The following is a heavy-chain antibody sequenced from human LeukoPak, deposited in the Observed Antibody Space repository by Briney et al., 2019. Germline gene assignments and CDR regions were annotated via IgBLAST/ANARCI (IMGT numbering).Heavy chain of an antibody. CDR3: ARDLLLYFPKSYGMDV. Sequence: GGALRLSCAASGFTFSSYAMHWVRQAPGKGLEWVAVISYDGSYKYYADSVKGRFTISRDNSKNTLYLQMNSLRAGDTAVYYCARDLLLYFPKSYGMDVWGQGTTVTVSS. D-gene: IGHD2-8*01. J-gene: IGHJ6*02. V-gene: IGHV3-30-3*01. CDR1: GFTFSSYA. CDR2: ISYDGSYK.